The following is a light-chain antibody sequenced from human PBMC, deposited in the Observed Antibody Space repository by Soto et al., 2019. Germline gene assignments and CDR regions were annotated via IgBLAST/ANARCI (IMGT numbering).Light chain of an antibody. CDR3: QSYDSSLSGPRV. CDR2: GNS. J-gene: IGLJ2*01. CDR1: SSNIGAGYD. V-gene: IGLV1-40*01. Sequence: QSVLTQPPSVSGAPGQRVNISCTGSSSNIGAGYDVHWYQQLPGTAPKLLIYGNSNRPSGVPDRFSGSKSGTSASLAITGLQAEDEADYYCQSYDSSLSGPRVFGGGTKLTVL.